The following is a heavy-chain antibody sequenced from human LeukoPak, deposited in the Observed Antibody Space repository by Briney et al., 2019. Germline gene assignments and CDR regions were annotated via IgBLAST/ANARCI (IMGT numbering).Heavy chain of an antibody. CDR1: GFSFDDYG. J-gene: IGHJ1*01. D-gene: IGHD6-19*01. CDR2: ISSSSSYI. V-gene: IGHV3-21*01. Sequence: GGSLRLSCAASGFSFDDYGMNWVRQAPGKGLEWVSSISSSSSYIYYADSVKGRFTISRDNAKNSLYLQMNSLRAEDTAVYYCAREGERYSSGSLFQHWGQGTLVTVSS. CDR3: AREGERYSSGSLFQH.